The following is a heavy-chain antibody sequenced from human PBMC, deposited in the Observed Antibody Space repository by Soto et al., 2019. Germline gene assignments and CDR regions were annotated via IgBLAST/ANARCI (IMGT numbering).Heavy chain of an antibody. Sequence: QVQLQESGPGLVKPSETLSLTCTVSGGSVSSGSYYWSWIRQPPGTGLEWIGYLYYGGSTNYNPSLKSRVTISVDTSKNQFSLKLSSVTAADTAVYYCARDDIVATIALDYWGQGTLVTVSS. V-gene: IGHV4-61*01. CDR2: LYYGGST. D-gene: IGHD5-12*01. J-gene: IGHJ4*02. CDR1: GGSVSSGSYY. CDR3: ARDDIVATIALDY.